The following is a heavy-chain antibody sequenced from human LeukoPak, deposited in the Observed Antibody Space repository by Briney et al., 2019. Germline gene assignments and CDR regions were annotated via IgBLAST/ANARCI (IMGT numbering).Heavy chain of an antibody. D-gene: IGHD6-13*01. CDR2: MNTNSANT. J-gene: IGHJ4*02. V-gene: IGHV1-8*01. Sequence: ASVKVSCKASGYTFTSYDINWVRQANGQGLEWMGWMNTNSANTGYAQKFQGRVTMTRNTSISTAYMELSSLRSEDTAVYYCARGPPESSNSDYWGQGTLVTVSS. CDR3: ARGPPESSNSDY. CDR1: GYTFTSYD.